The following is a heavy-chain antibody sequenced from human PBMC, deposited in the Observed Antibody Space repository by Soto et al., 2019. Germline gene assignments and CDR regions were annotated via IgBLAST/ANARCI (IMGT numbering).Heavy chain of an antibody. V-gene: IGHV1-69*13. CDR2: IIPIFGTA. D-gene: IGHD2-2*01. J-gene: IGHJ6*02. CDR3: ARSDIVVVPAARQYYYYGMGV. Sequence: SVKVSCKASGGTFSSYAISWVRQAPGQGLEWMGGIIPIFGTANYAQKFQGRVTITADESTSTAYMDLSSLRSEDTAVYYCARSDIVVVPAARQYYYYGMGVWGQGTTVTVSS. CDR1: GGTFSSYA.